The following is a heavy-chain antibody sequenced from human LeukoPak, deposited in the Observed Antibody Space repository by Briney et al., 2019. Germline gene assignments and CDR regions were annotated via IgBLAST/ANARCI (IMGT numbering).Heavy chain of an antibody. Sequence: ASVKVSCKVSGYALTELSMHWVRQAPGKGLEWMGGFDPEDGETIYAQKFQGRVTMTEDTSTDTAYMELSSLGSEDTAVYYCASPASLTAAAGADYWGQGTLVTVSS. CDR1: GYALTELS. CDR2: FDPEDGET. D-gene: IGHD6-13*01. J-gene: IGHJ4*02. V-gene: IGHV1-24*01. CDR3: ASPASLTAAAGADY.